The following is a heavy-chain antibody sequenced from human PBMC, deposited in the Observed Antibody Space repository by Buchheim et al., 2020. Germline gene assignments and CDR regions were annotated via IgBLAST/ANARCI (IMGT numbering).Heavy chain of an antibody. D-gene: IGHD3-3*01. Sequence: EVQLVESGGGLVKPGGSLRLSCAASGFTFSNAWMNWVRQAPGKGLEWVGRIKSKTDGGTTDYAAPVKGRFTISRDDSKNTPYLQMNSLKTEDTAVYYCSVEGGYDFWRGSNNYHFDYWGPGTL. CDR1: GFTFSNAW. V-gene: IGHV3-15*07. CDR3: SVEGGYDFWRGSNNYHFDY. J-gene: IGHJ4*02. CDR2: IKSKTDGGTT.